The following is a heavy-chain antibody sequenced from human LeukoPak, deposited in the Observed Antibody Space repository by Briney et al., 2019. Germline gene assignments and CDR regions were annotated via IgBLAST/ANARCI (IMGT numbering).Heavy chain of an antibody. CDR3: ARPVPSGGVREPFDV. D-gene: IGHD1-14*01. J-gene: IGHJ3*01. CDR2: ASPNSGKT. Sequence: ASVTVSFKCSAYSFIIYDINWVRQAPGQGLEWMGGASPNSGKTGFLPKFQGRIALTTNTPADTAYMELHRLTSAATALYFSARPVPSGGVREPFDVWGQGEMVIVSS. CDR1: AYSFIIYD. V-gene: IGHV1-8*01.